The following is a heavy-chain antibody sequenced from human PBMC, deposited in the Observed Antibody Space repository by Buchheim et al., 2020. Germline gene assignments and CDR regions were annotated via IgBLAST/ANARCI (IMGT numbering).Heavy chain of an antibody. CDR1: GFTFSSNG. D-gene: IGHD3-16*02. J-gene: IGHJ4*02. CDR3: AKDKGALSFFFDY. Sequence: QVQLVESGGGVVQPGRSLRLSCAASGFTFSSNGMHWVRQAPGRGLQWVAVILYDGSHKDYADSVKGRFTISRDNSKNRLYLQMNSLRDEDTAVYYCAKDKGALSFFFDYWGQGTL. V-gene: IGHV3-30*18. CDR2: ILYDGSHK.